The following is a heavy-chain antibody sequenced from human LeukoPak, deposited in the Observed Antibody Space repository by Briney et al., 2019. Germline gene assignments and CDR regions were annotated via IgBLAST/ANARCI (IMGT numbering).Heavy chain of an antibody. CDR2: INPNSGGT. CDR3: ARNTYGRLDY. V-gene: IGHV1-2*02. CDR1: GYTFTGYY. J-gene: IGHJ4*02. Sequence: ASVKVSCKASGYTFTGYYMHWVRQAPGQGLEWMGWINPNSGGTNYAQKFQGRVTMTTDTSTSTAYMELRSLRSDDTAVYYCARNTYGRLDYWGQGTLVTVSS. D-gene: IGHD4-17*01.